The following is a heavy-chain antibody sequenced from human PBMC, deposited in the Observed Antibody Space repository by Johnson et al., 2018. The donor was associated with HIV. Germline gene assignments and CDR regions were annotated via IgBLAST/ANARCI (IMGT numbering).Heavy chain of an antibody. V-gene: IGHV3-66*01. J-gene: IGHJ3*02. CDR3: ARDKDYGGNHDAFDI. D-gene: IGHD4-23*01. Sequence: VQLVESGGGLVQPGGSLRLSCAASGFTFSSYAMSWVRQAPGKALEWVSVIYRGGATYYAASVQGRLTISRDNSKNTLYLQMESLRADDTALYYCARDKDYGGNHDAFDIWGQGTMVTVSS. CDR1: GFTFSSYA. CDR2: IYRGGAT.